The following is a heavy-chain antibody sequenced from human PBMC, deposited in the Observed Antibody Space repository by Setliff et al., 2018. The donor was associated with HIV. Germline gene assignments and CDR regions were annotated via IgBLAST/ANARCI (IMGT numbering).Heavy chain of an antibody. CDR3: AKDYIHVFDI. V-gene: IGHV1-2*02. CDR2: INSASGGT. J-gene: IGHJ3*02. Sequence: ASVKVSCKAAGYTFTDNYIHWVRQAPGQGLEWMAWINSASGGTNYAQNFQGRVTVTRATSINTVYLEVNGLKSDDTAVYYCAKDYIHVFDIWGQGTMVTVS. CDR1: GYTFTDNY.